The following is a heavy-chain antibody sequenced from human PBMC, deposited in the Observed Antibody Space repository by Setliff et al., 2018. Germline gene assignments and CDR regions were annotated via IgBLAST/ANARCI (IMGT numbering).Heavy chain of an antibody. Sequence: ETMSLSGAASGFTFSEYAMAWVRQAAGKGLEWVSTISGSAGSIHLADSVKGRFTISRDNSKNTLFPQMSSLRAADTAVYYCVKGTNVVMVYTGFDHWGQGTLLTVSS. D-gene: IGHD2-8*01. J-gene: IGHJ4*01. CDR1: GFTFSEYA. V-gene: IGHV3-23*01. CDR3: VKGTNVVMVYTGFDH. CDR2: ISGSAGSI.